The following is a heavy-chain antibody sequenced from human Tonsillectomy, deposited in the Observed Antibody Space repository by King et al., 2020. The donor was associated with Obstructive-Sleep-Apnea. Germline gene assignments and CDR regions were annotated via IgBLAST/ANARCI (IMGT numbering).Heavy chain of an antibody. Sequence: VQLVESGGGLVKPGGSLRLSCAASGFTFSSYSMNWVRQAPGKGLQWVSSISSSSSYIYYADSVKGRFTISRDNAKNSLYLQMNSLRAEDTAVYYCARDVVVAATLIYYYGMDVWGQGTTVTVSS. CDR2: ISSSSSYI. CDR1: GFTFSSYS. J-gene: IGHJ6*02. CDR3: ARDVVVAATLIYYYGMDV. V-gene: IGHV3-21*01. D-gene: IGHD2-15*01.